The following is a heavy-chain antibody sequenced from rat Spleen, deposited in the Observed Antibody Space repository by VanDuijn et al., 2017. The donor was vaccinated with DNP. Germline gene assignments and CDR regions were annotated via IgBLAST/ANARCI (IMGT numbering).Heavy chain of an antibody. CDR3: TRHDGSYNLRWFAY. Sequence: EVQLVESGGGLVQPGRSLKLSCTASGFTFSNYDMAWIRQVPGKGLEWFASITSSGSDTYYPDSVKGRFTISRDNAKSTLYLQMDSLRSEETATYYCTRHDGSYNLRWFAYWGQGTLVTVSS. CDR1: GFTFSNYD. D-gene: IGHD1-12*02. J-gene: IGHJ3*01. CDR2: ITSSGSDT. V-gene: IGHV5S11*01.